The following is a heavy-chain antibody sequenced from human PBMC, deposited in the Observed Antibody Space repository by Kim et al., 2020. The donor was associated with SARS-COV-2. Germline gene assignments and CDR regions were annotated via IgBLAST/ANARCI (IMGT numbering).Heavy chain of an antibody. CDR2: IYYSGST. J-gene: IGHJ3*02. D-gene: IGHD3-16*01. V-gene: IGHV4-31*03. CDR1: GGSISSGGYY. Sequence: SETLSLTCTVSGGSISSGGYYWSWIRQHPGKGLEWIGYIYYSGSTYYNPSLKSRVTISVDTSKNQFSLKLSSVTAADTAVYYCAREGERAFDIWGQGTMVTVSS. CDR3: AREGERAFDI.